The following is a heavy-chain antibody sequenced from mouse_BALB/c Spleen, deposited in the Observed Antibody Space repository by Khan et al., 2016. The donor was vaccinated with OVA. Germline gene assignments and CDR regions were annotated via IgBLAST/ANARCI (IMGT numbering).Heavy chain of an antibody. CDR2: INPSNGNT. CDR3: TRSGYGSFAY. D-gene: IGHD2-2*01. V-gene: IGHV1S81*02. J-gene: IGHJ3*01. CDR1: GYTFTSYY. Sequence: QIQLVQSGAELVKPGASVRLSCKASGYTFTSYYLYWVKQRPGQGLEWIGVINPSNGNTNFNEKFKSKATLTVDKSSSTAYIHLNSLTSEDSAVYYCTRSGYGSFAYWGQGTLVTVSA.